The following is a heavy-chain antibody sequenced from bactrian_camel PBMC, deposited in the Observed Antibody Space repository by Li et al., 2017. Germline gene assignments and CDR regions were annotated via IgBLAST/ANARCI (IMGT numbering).Heavy chain of an antibody. Sequence: VQLVESGGGLVHPGESLTLSCVGSGFTFSRRLMSWGRQTPGKGLEWVSYINNDGATTYYTRSVKGRFTMSRDNAKNTMYLQMNRLKPEDTGMYYCAAGQCDGILANKALYNYWGQGTQVTVS. CDR3: AAGQCDGILANKALYNY. J-gene: IGHJ4*01. V-gene: IGHV3S40*01. CDR2: INNDGATT. CDR1: GFTFSRRL. D-gene: IGHD2*01.